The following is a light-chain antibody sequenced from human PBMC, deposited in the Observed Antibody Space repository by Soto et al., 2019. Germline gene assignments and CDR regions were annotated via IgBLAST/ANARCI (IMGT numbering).Light chain of an antibody. Sequence: QSALTQPPSASGSPGQSVTISCTGTSSDVGAYNYVSWYQQHPGKAPKLMIYEVTKRPSGVPDRFSGSKSSNTASLTVSGLQAEDEADYYCSSYAGNYNLVFGGGTKVTVL. CDR1: SSDVGAYNY. J-gene: IGLJ2*01. V-gene: IGLV2-8*01. CDR3: SSYAGNYNLV. CDR2: EVT.